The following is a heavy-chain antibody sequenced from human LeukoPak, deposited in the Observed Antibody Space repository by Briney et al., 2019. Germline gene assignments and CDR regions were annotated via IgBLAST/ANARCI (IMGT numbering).Heavy chain of an antibody. Sequence: KPSETLSLACTVSGGSISRYYWSWIRQPAGKGLEWIGRIYTSGSTNYNPSLKSRVTISVDTSKNQFSLKLSSVTAADTAVYYCARGVSPTFAYYYDSSGYYYFDYWGQGTLVTVSS. CDR2: IYTSGST. CDR1: GGSISRYY. J-gene: IGHJ4*02. V-gene: IGHV4-4*07. D-gene: IGHD3-22*01. CDR3: ARGVSPTFAYYYDSSGYYYFDY.